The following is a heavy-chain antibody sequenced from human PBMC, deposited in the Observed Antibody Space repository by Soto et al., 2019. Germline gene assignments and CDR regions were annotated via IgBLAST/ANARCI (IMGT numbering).Heavy chain of an antibody. CDR1: GGTFSSYA. V-gene: IGHV1-69*13. D-gene: IGHD2-15*01. Sequence: SVKVSCKASGGTFSSYAIGWVRQAPGQGLEWMGGIIPIFGTANYAQKFQGRVTITADESTSTAYMELSSLRSEDTAVYYCVYEVVAVLDYWGQGTLVTVSS. CDR3: VYEVVAVLDY. CDR2: IIPIFGTA. J-gene: IGHJ4*02.